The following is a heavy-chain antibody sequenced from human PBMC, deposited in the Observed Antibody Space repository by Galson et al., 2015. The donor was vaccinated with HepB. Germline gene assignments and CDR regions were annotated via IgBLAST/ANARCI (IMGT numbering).Heavy chain of an antibody. CDR2: IKRKADGGPT. CDR1: GFTFNIAW. CDR3: ATVGPYGEEFNY. D-gene: IGHD4-17*01. Sequence: SLRLSCAASGFTFNIAWMSWVRQAPGKGLEWVGRIKRKADGGPTDYAAPVKGRFTISRDDSKTTVYLQMNSLKTEDTAVYYCATVGPYGEEFNYWGQGTLVTVSS. V-gene: IGHV3-15*01. J-gene: IGHJ4*02.